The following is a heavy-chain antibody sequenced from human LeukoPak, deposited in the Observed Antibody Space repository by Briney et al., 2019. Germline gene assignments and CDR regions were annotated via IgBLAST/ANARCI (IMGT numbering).Heavy chain of an antibody. Sequence: PGRSLRLSCAASGFTFSSHAMSWVRQAPGKGLEWVSAISGSGGSTSYADSVKGRSTISRDNSKNTLYLQMNRLRAEDTAVYYCAKGTKYYGSGSFDYWGQGSLVTVSS. J-gene: IGHJ4*02. D-gene: IGHD3-10*01. CDR2: ISGSGGST. CDR1: GFTFSSHA. V-gene: IGHV3-23*01. CDR3: AKGTKYYGSGSFDY.